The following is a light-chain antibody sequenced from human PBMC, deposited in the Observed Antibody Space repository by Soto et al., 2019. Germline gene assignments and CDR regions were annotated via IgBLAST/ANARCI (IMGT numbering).Light chain of an antibody. Sequence: EIELTHSPGTLSLSPGERATLSCRASQSVSSNSLAWYQQRPGQAPRLLIYGASSRATGIPDRFSGSGSGTDFTLTISRLEPEDFAVYYCQQYGSSPRTFGQGTKVEIK. CDR3: QQYGSSPRT. CDR1: QSVSSNS. J-gene: IGKJ1*01. V-gene: IGKV3-20*01. CDR2: GAS.